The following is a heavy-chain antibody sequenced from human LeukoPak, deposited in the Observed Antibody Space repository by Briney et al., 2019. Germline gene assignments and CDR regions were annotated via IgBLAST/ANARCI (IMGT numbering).Heavy chain of an antibody. J-gene: IGHJ6*03. CDR1: GFTFSSYA. V-gene: IGHV3-30*15. CDR3: ATSSPGTGYYMGV. Sequence: GGSLRLSCAASGFTFSSYALPWVRQAPGEGLEWVAVAPYDGSIEKYADSVKGRFTIFRDNSKSTLYLQMSSLSGEDTAVYYCATSSPGTGYYMGVWGKGTTVIVSS. D-gene: IGHD6-6*01. CDR2: APYDGSIE.